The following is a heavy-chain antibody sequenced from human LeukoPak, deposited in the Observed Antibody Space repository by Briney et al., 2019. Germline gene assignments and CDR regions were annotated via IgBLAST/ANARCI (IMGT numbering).Heavy chain of an antibody. CDR1: GFTFSSYA. Sequence: GGSLRLSCAASGFTFSSYAMSWVRQAPGKGLEWVSSISVIGGSTYYADSVRGRFTISRDNSKNTLYLQMNSLRAEDTAAYYCAAAYFGMDQYYYGMDVWGQGTTVTVSS. J-gene: IGHJ6*02. D-gene: IGHD3-16*01. CDR3: AAAYFGMDQYYYGMDV. V-gene: IGHV3-23*01. CDR2: ISVIGGST.